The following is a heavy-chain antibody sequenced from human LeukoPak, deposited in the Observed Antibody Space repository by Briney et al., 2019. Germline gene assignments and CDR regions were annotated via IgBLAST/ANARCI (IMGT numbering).Heavy chain of an antibody. CDR3: ATVLLRVRGSYYFDF. V-gene: IGHV1-24*01. CDR1: GYTLTELS. J-gene: IGHJ4*02. CDR2: VDHEDGET. Sequence: ASVKVSCKVSGYTLTELSIHWVRQAPGKGLEWMGGVDHEDGETIYAQKFQGRVTMTEDTSTDIAYMELSSLRSEDTAAYYCATVLLRVRGSYYFDFWGQGTLVTVSS. D-gene: IGHD3-10*01.